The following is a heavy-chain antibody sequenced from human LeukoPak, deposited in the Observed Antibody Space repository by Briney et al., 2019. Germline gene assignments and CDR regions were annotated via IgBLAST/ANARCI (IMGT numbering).Heavy chain of an antibody. J-gene: IGHJ5*02. CDR2: INPSGGST. CDR3: AVEPTMVGGEGTKGGIAVVP. CDR1: GYTFTSYY. Sequence: ASVKVSCKASGYTFTSYYMHWVRQAPGQGLEWMGIINPSGGSTSYAQKFQGRVTMTRDTSTSTVYMELSSLRSEDTAVYYCAVEPTMVGGEGTKGGIAVVPWGQGTLVTVSS. V-gene: IGHV1-46*01. D-gene: IGHD6-19*01.